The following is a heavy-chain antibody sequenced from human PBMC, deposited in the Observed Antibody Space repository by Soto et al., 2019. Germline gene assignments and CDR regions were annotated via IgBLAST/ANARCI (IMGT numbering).Heavy chain of an antibody. CDR3: VRDLLGSGGHFDY. Sequence: GGSLRLSXAASGFIFSSFGMHWVRQAPGKGLEWVAHIWYDGSNTYYADSVKGRFTVSRDNPKNTLYLQMNNLRAEDTAVYHCVRDLLGSGGHFDYWGQGAPVTVSS. CDR2: IWYDGSNT. J-gene: IGHJ4*02. D-gene: IGHD7-27*01. CDR1: GFIFSSFG. V-gene: IGHV3-33*01.